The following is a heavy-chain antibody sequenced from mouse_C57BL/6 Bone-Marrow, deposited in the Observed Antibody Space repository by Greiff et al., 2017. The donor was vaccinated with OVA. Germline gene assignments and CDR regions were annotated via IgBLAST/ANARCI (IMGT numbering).Heavy chain of an antibody. D-gene: IGHD1-1*01. CDR3: ARSYDGSSYWYFDV. CDR1: GYTFTSYW. V-gene: IGHV1-69*01. Sequence: QVQLQQPGAELVMPGASVKLSCKASGYTFTSYWMHWVKQRPGQGLEWIGEIDPSDSYTNYNQKFKGKSTLTVDKSSSTAYMQLSSLTSEDSAVYYCARSYDGSSYWYFDVWGTGTTVTVSS. CDR2: IDPSDSYT. J-gene: IGHJ1*03.